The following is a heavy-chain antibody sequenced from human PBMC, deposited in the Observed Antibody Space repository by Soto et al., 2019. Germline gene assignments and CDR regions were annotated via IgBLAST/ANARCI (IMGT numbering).Heavy chain of an antibody. J-gene: IGHJ4*02. Sequence: SETLSLTCTVSGGSVSSSTYYWTWIRQPPGKGLEWIGFMYYGGSTNYNPSLMSRVSISVDTSKNQFSLNLKSVTAADTAIYYCAREGKYSDFGWVDYWGPGTLVTVS. CDR2: MYYGGST. V-gene: IGHV4-61*01. CDR1: GGSVSSSTYY. D-gene: IGHD5-12*01. CDR3: AREGKYSDFGWVDY.